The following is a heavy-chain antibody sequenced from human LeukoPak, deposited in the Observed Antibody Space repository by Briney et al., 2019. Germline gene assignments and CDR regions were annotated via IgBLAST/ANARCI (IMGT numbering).Heavy chain of an antibody. Sequence: ASPTLSLTCTVAGGSISSGSYYWSWIRRPAGKGLEWIGRIYTSGSTNYNPSLKSRVTISVDTSKNQFSLKLSSVTAADTAVYYCARHYESSGWPNYDYCGQGTLVTVSS. D-gene: IGHD6-19*01. CDR2: IYTSGST. CDR1: GGSISSGSYY. J-gene: IGHJ4*02. V-gene: IGHV4-61*02. CDR3: ARHYESSGWPNYDY.